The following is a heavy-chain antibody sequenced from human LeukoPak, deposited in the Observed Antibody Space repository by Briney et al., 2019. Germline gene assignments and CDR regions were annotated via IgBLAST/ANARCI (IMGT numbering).Heavy chain of an antibody. J-gene: IGHJ4*02. Sequence: SETLSLTCTVSGGSISSYYWSWIRQPPGKGLEWIGYIYYSGSTNYNPSLKSRVTISVDTSKNQFSLKLSSVTAADTAVYYCAREGAVAGGSFDYWGQGTLVTVSS. CDR2: IYYSGST. D-gene: IGHD6-19*01. CDR3: AREGAVAGGSFDY. CDR1: GGSISSYY. V-gene: IGHV4-59*01.